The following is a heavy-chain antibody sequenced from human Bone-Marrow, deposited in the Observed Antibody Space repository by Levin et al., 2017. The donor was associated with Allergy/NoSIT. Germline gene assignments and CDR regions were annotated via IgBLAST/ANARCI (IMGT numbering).Heavy chain of an antibody. CDR2: IYYSGTT. CDR3: ARENVAYFDY. V-gene: IGHV4-39*07. J-gene: IGHJ4*02. Sequence: SSETLSLTCTVSGDSITDSQYSWAWIRQPPGRGLEWIGNIYYSGTTYYNPSLTSRVTISLDTSRNQFSLRLSSVTAADTSVYYCARENVAYFDYWGQGTLVTVSS. D-gene: IGHD3-16*01. CDR1: GDSITDSQYS.